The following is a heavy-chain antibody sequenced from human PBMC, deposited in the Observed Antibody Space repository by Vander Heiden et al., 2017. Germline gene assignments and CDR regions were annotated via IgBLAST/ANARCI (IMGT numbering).Heavy chain of an antibody. Sequence: QLVPSWAELQKPGASVQVSCKASGSSFIRDDINWVRQAAGQGIEWMGWMNPNSGNTGDAQILVGRVTMTRSTSISTAYMELSSLTSDATAVYYCAREGVVVSPIPDPFDI. CDR2: MNPNSGNT. D-gene: IGHD2-21*02. CDR1: GSSFIRDD. CDR3: AREGVVVSPIPDPFDI. V-gene: IGHV1-8*01. J-gene: IGHJ3*02.